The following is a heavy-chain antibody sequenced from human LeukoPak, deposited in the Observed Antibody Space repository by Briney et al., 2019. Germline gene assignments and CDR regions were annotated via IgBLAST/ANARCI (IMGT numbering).Heavy chain of an antibody. J-gene: IGHJ4*02. D-gene: IGHD3-9*01. CDR1: GGSISSSSYY. CDR2: IYYSGST. V-gene: IGHV4-39*01. CDR3: AGRSGYFDWLPSDY. Sequence: KPSETLSLTCTVSGGSISSSSYYWGWIRQPPGKGLEWIGSIYYSGSTYYNPSLKSRVTVSVDTSKNQFSLKLSSVTAADTAVYYCAGRSGYFDWLPSDYWGQGILVTVSS.